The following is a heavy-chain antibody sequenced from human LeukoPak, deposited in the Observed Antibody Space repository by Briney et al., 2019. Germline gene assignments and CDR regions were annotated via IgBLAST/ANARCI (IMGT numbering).Heavy chain of an antibody. D-gene: IGHD6-13*01. J-gene: IGHJ3*02. V-gene: IGHV3-33*01. Sequence: GSLRLSCAASGFTFSSYGMHWVRQAPGKGPEWVAVIWYDGSNKYYADSVKGRFTISRDNSKNTLYLQMNSLRAEDTAVYYCARGSAGAFDIWGQGTMVTVSS. CDR1: GFTFSSYG. CDR2: IWYDGSNK. CDR3: ARGSAGAFDI.